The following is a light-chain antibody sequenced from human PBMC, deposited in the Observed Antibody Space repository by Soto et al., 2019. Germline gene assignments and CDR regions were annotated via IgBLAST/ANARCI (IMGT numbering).Light chain of an antibody. Sequence: QSALTQPASVSGSPGQSITISCTGTSSDVGSHNYVSWYQQHPGKAPKLIIFEVNSRPSGVSNRFSGSKSGSAASLTISGRQAEDEADYYCSSYSSTSTPYVFGGGTKVTVL. V-gene: IGLV2-14*01. CDR2: EVN. CDR1: SSDVGSHNY. J-gene: IGLJ1*01. CDR3: SSYSSTSTPYV.